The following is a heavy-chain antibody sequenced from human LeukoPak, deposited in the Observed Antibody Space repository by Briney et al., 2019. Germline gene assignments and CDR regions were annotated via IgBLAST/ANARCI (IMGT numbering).Heavy chain of an antibody. CDR1: GGSISSGSYY. CDR2: IYTSGST. CDR3: ARDSPMRSELRAYYYYYMDV. V-gene: IGHV4-61*02. Sequence: SQTLSLTCTVSGGSISSGSYYWNWIRQPAGKGLEWIGRIYTSGSTNYNPSLKSRVTISVDTSKNQFSLRLSSVTAADTAVYYCARDSPMRSELRAYYYYYMDVWGKGTTVTVSS. D-gene: IGHD1-14*01. J-gene: IGHJ6*03.